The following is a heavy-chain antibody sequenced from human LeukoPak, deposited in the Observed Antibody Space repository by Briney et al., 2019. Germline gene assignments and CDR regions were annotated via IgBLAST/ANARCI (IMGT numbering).Heavy chain of an antibody. CDR3: VVVDLGDH. J-gene: IGHJ4*02. CDR1: GYTFTSYA. D-gene: IGHD5-12*01. CDR2: ITVGNGNT. Sequence: ASVKVSCKASGYTFTSYAMHWVRQAPGQRPEWMGWITVGNGNTKYLQKFQDRVTFTRDTSASTAYMELSSLRFEDTAVYYCVVVDLGDHWGQGTLVTVSS. V-gene: IGHV1-3*01.